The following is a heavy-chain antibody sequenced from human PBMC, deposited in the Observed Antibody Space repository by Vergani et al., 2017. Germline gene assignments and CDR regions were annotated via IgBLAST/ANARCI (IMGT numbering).Heavy chain of an antibody. Sequence: EVQLLESGGGLVQPGGSLRLSCAASGFTFSSYAMSWVRPAPGKGLEWVSGISWNSGSIGHAASVKGRFTISRDNAKNSLYLQMNSLRAEDTALYYCAKESGLTLNWNYGTFDYWGQGTLVTVSS. V-gene: IGHV3-9*01. CDR2: ISWNSGSI. CDR1: GFTFSSYA. D-gene: IGHD1-7*01. CDR3: AKESGLTLNWNYGTFDY. J-gene: IGHJ4*02.